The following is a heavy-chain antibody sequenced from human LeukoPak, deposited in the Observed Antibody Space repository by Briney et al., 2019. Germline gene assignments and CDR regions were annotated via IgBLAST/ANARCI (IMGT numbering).Heavy chain of an antibody. Sequence: SVKVSCKASGGTFSSYAISWVRQAPGQGLEWMGRVIPIFGTANYAQKFQGRVTITTDESTSTAYMELSSLRSEDTAVYYCTRVALFNCSDGSCYAPLDYWGQGTLVTVSS. CDR2: VIPIFGTA. V-gene: IGHV1-69*05. CDR1: GGTFSSYA. CDR3: TRVALFNCSDGSCYAPLDY. J-gene: IGHJ4*02. D-gene: IGHD2-15*01.